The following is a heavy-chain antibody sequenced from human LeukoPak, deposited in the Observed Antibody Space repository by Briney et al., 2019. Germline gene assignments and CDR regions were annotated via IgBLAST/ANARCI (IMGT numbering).Heavy chain of an antibody. CDR2: ISVSGGAT. CDR3: AKRGVPGTHYFDC. D-gene: IGHD1-14*01. J-gene: IGHJ4*02. V-gene: IGHV3-23*01. CDR1: GFTFTTHG. Sequence: GGSLRLSCAASGFTFTTHGMSWVRQAPGKGLEWVSSISVSGGATYCADSVKGRFTISRDNSKNTLYLQMSSLRADDTALYYCAKRGVPGTHYFDCWGQGTLVTVSS.